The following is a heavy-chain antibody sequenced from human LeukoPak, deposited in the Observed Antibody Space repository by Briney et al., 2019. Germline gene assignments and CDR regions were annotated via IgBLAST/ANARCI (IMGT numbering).Heavy chain of an antibody. V-gene: IGHV4-39*01. CDR1: GGSISTTSYY. CDR2: IYYSGST. CDR3: ARPQRSGHLDL. Sequence: SETLSLTCTVSGGSISTTSYYWGWIRQPPGKGLEWIGSIYYSGSTYYNPSLKSRVSISVDTSKNQFSLKLSSVTAADTAVYYCARPQRSGHLDLWGQGTLVIVSS. D-gene: IGHD3-3*01. J-gene: IGHJ5*02.